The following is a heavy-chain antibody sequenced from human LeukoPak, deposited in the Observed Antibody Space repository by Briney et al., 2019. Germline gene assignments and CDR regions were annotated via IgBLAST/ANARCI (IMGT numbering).Heavy chain of an antibody. V-gene: IGHV1-18*01. J-gene: IGHJ6*03. D-gene: IGHD3-10*01. Sequence: ASVKVSCKASGYTFSSYGIYWMRQAPGQGLEWLGWISAYNANTNYAQKFQGRVTITADESTSTAYMELSSLRSEDTAVYYCASSDYGSGSYYKGYYYYYMDVWGKGTTVTISS. CDR2: ISAYNANT. CDR1: GYTFSSYG. CDR3: ASSDYGSGSYYKGYYYYYMDV.